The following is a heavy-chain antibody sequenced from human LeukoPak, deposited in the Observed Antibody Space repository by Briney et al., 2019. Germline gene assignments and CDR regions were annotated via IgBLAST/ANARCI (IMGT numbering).Heavy chain of an antibody. D-gene: IGHD2-15*01. Sequence: GGTLRLSCAASGFTFSSYAMHWVRQAPGKGLEWVAVISYDGSNKYYADSAKRRFTISKDNSKNTLNMQMNSLRAEDPAVYYCARDDIVVVVAAIDPGDYWGQATLVTVSS. V-gene: IGHV3-30*04. J-gene: IGHJ4*02. CDR2: ISYDGSNK. CDR1: GFTFSSYA. CDR3: ARDDIVVVVAAIDPGDY.